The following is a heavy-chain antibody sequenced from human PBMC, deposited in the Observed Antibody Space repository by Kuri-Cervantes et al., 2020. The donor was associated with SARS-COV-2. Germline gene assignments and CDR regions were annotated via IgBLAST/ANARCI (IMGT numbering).Heavy chain of an antibody. CDR3: ARGGIAARPIYYYYMDV. V-gene: IGHV3-11*04. D-gene: IGHD6-6*01. CDR1: GFTFSDYY. CDR2: ISNTGSAI. Sequence: GGSLRLSCIASGFTFSDYYMSWARQTPGKGLEWISYISNTGSAIYYADSVKGRFTISRDNGKNSLYLQMNSLRAEDTAVYYCARGGIAARPIYYYYMDVWGKGTTVTVSS. J-gene: IGHJ6*03.